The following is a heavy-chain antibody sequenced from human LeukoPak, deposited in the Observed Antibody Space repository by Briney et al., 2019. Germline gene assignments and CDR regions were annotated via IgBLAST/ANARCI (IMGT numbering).Heavy chain of an antibody. J-gene: IGHJ5*02. V-gene: IGHV4-39*01. Sequence: SETLSLTCTVSGGSISSSSYSWGWLRQPPGKGLEWIGTFFYSGGTYYNPSLKSRVTISVDTSKNQFSLKLSSVTAADTAVYYCARHSLDYDILTGYNLGDNCFDPWGQGTLVTVSS. D-gene: IGHD3-9*01. CDR1: GGSISSSSYS. CDR2: FFYSGGT. CDR3: ARHSLDYDILTGYNLGDNCFDP.